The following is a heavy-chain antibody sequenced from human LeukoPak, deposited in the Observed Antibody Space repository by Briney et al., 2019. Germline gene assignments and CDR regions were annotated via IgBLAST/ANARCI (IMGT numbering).Heavy chain of an antibody. CDR3: ASGIYYASVHTWSPV. CDR1: GFSFSSYS. J-gene: IGHJ4*02. Sequence: GGSLRLSCAASGFSFSSYSMNWVRQAPGKGLERVSSISYSSAYIYYIDSVKGRFTISRDDAKNSLYLQMSSLGAEDTAVYYCASGIYYASVHTWSPVWGQGILVTVSS. CDR2: ISYSSAYI. V-gene: IGHV3-21*01. D-gene: IGHD3-10*01.